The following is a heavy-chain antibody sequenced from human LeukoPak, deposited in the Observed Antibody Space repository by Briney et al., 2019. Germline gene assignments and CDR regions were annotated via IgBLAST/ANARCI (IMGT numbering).Heavy chain of an antibody. CDR2: IYHSGST. CDR1: GGSISSRSYS. Sequence: PSETLSLTCTVSGGSISSRSYSWGWIRQPPGKGLEWIGEIYHSGSTNYNPSLKSRVTISVDKSKNQFSLKLSSVTAADTAVYYCARLTMIVVVHEPRGYFDYWGQGTLVTVSS. V-gene: IGHV4-39*07. D-gene: IGHD3-22*01. CDR3: ARLTMIVVVHEPRGYFDY. J-gene: IGHJ4*02.